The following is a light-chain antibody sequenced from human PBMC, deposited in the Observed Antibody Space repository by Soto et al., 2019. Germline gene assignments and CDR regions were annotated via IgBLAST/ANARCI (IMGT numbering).Light chain of an antibody. Sequence: DIQMTQSPSTLSASVGDIITITCRASQNVNNWLAWYQQKPGTAPKLLIRKASNLENGVPSRFSGSGSGTEFTLTINSLQPDDFATYYCQQYNTYSLTFGQGTKVEIK. J-gene: IGKJ1*01. V-gene: IGKV1-5*03. CDR2: KAS. CDR3: QQYNTYSLT. CDR1: QNVNNW.